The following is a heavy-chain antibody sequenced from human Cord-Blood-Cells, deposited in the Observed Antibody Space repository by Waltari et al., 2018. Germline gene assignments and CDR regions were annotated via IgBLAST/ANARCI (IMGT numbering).Heavy chain of an antibody. CDR3: ARQYSGSSHDAFDI. J-gene: IGHJ3*02. V-gene: IGHV4-39*01. Sequence: QLQLQESGPGLVKPSETLSLTCTVSGGSISRSSYYWGWIRQPPGKGLEWIGSIYYSGSPYDNPSLKSRVTISVYTSKSQFSLKLSSVTAADTAVYYCARQYSGSSHDAFDIWGQGTMVTVSS. D-gene: IGHD1-26*01. CDR1: GGSISRSSYY. CDR2: IYYSGSP.